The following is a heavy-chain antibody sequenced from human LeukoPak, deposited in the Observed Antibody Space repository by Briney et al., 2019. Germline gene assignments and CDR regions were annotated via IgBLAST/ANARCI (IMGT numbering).Heavy chain of an antibody. J-gene: IGHJ4*02. CDR1: GYTFTTYG. V-gene: IGHV1-18*01. D-gene: IGHD2-15*01. CDR3: ARGPYCSGATCYSQMFDF. Sequence: ASVKVSCKASGYTFTTYGISWVRQAPGQGLEWMGWITTYNGNTNYAQKLQGRVTMTTDTSTSTAYMELRSLRSDDTAVYYCARGPYCSGATCYSQMFDFWGQGSPAAVSS. CDR2: ITTYNGNT.